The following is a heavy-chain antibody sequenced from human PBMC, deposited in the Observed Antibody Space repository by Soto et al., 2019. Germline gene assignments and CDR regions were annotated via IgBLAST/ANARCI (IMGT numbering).Heavy chain of an antibody. D-gene: IGHD3-3*01. Sequence: SDTLSLTCTVSGGCISSASSYWSWIRQRPGMGLEWIGYIFYSGAFYYTPSLRGRVMILADTSKNYFTLRLSSVTAADTAVYYCARAPETLSIFGVALPYFFDSWGQGTQVTVSS. CDR2: IFYSGAF. J-gene: IGHJ4*02. V-gene: IGHV4-31*03. CDR1: GGCISSASSY. CDR3: ARAPETLSIFGVALPYFFDS.